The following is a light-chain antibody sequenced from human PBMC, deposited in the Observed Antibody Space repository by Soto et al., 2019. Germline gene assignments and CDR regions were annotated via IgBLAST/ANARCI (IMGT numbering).Light chain of an antibody. Sequence: EIVLTQSPATLSLSPGERATLSCRASQSVSSYLAWYQQKPGQAPRLLIYDAFNRATGIPARFSGSGSGTDFTLTISSLEPEDFAVYYCQQRSNWPPSTFGQGTKVEIK. J-gene: IGKJ2*01. CDR1: QSVSSY. CDR2: DAF. V-gene: IGKV3-11*01. CDR3: QQRSNWPPST.